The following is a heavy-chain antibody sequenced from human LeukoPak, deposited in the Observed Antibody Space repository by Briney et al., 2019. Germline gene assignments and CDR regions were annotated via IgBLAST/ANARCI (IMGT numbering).Heavy chain of an antibody. CDR2: ISDDGRHN. CDR1: GFTFSTYA. J-gene: IGHJ4*02. V-gene: IGHV3-30*04. D-gene: IGHD2-8*01. CDR3: ARVYLERLTAGYFDH. Sequence: PGRSLRLSCAASGFTFSTYAMNWVRQAPGKGLEWVAVISDDGRHNYYADSVKGRFTISRDNSKSTLYLQMNSLRDDDSAAYFCARVYLERLTAGYFDHWGQGTQVTVSS.